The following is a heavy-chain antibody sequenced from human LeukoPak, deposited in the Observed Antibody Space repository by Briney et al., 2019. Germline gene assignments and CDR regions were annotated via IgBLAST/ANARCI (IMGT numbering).Heavy chain of an antibody. D-gene: IGHD5-18*01. CDR3: ARDLGYSYGSYNWFDP. V-gene: IGHV3-21*01. CDR2: ISSSSSYI. J-gene: IGHJ5*02. Sequence: GGSLRLSCAASGFTFSSYNMSWVRQAPGKGLEWLSSISSSSSYIYYADSVKGRFTISRDNARNSLYLQMNSLRAEDTAVYYCARDLGYSYGSYNWFDPWGQGTLVTVSS. CDR1: GFTFSSYN.